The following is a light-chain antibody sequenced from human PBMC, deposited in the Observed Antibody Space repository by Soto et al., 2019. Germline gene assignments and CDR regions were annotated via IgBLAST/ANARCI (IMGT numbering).Light chain of an antibody. CDR1: TGAVTSAHY. J-gene: IGLJ2*01. Sequence: QAVVTQEPSLTVSPGGTVTLTCGSSTGAVTSAHYPNWFQQKPGQAPRTLIYDTTNKHSWTPARFSGSLLGGKAALTLSGAQPEDEADYYCLVSYSGAYVVFGGGTKPTVL. CDR2: DTT. CDR3: LVSYSGAYVV. V-gene: IGLV7-46*01.